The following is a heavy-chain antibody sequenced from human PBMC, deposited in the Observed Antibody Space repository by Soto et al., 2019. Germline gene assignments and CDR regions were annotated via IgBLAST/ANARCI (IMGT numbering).Heavy chain of an antibody. CDR1: GFTFSNAW. J-gene: IGHJ6*02. Sequence: AGGSLRLSCAASGFTFSNAWMSWVRQAPGKGLEWVGRIKSKTDGGTTDYAAPVKGRFTISRDDSKNTLYLQMNSLKTEDTAVYYCTTGNDGDRTFYGLDVWGQGTTVTVSS. V-gene: IGHV3-15*01. D-gene: IGHD4-17*01. CDR2: IKSKTDGGTT. CDR3: TTGNDGDRTFYGLDV.